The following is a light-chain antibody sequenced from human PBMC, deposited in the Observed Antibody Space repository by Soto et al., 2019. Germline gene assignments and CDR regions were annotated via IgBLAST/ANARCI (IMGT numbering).Light chain of an antibody. Sequence: DIQMTQSPSTLSASVGDRVTITCRASQSITTWLAWYQQKPGKAPKLLIYKASILESGVPSRFSGSGSATEFTLTISSLQPDDFATYYCQQYNSYPWTFGQGTKVEIK. J-gene: IGKJ1*01. CDR1: QSITTW. CDR3: QQYNSYPWT. V-gene: IGKV1-5*03. CDR2: KAS.